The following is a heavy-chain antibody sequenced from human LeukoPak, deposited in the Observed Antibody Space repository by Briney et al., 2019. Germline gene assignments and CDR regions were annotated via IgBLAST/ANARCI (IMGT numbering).Heavy chain of an antibody. Sequence: SETLSLTCTVSGYSISSGYYWGWIRQPPGMGLEWIGSIYHSGSTYYNPSLKSRVTISVDTSKKQFSLKLSSVTAADTAVYYCARERRYYDSSGYPDAFDIWGQGTMVTVSS. CDR2: IYHSGST. J-gene: IGHJ3*02. CDR3: ARERRYYDSSGYPDAFDI. CDR1: GYSISSGYY. D-gene: IGHD3-22*01. V-gene: IGHV4-38-2*02.